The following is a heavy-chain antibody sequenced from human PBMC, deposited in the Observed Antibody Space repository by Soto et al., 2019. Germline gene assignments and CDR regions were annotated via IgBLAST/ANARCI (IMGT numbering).Heavy chain of an antibody. V-gene: IGHV4-34*01. D-gene: IGHD3-10*01. J-gene: IGHJ4*02. CDR2: INHSGST. CDR1: GGSFSGYY. CDR3: ARSRPVYYYGSGGYYNYFDY. Sequence: NPSETLSLTCAVYGGSFSGYYWSWIRQPPGKGLEWIGEINHSGSTNYNPSLKSRVTISVDTSKNQFSLKLSSVTAADTAVYYCARSRPVYYYGSGGYYNYFDYWGQGTLVTVSS.